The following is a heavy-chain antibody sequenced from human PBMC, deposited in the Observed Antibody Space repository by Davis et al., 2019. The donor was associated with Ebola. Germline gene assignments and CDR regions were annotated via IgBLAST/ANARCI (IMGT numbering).Heavy chain of an antibody. D-gene: IGHD6-13*01. Sequence: GESLKISCAASGFTFSSYGIHWVRQAPGKGLEWVAVISYDGSNKYYADSVKGRFTISRDNSKNTLYLQMNSLRAEDTAVYYCARIAAAEGSPDVWGQGTTVTVSS. J-gene: IGHJ6*02. CDR3: ARIAAAEGSPDV. CDR2: ISYDGSNK. V-gene: IGHV3-30*03. CDR1: GFTFSSYG.